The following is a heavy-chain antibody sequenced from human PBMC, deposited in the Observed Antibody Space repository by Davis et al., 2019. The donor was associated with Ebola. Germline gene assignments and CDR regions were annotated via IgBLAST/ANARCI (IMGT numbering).Heavy chain of an antibody. CDR2: IKQDGSEK. D-gene: IGHD2-2*01. Sequence: GESLKISCAASGFTFSSYWMRWVRQAPGQGLEWVANIKQDGSEKYYVDSVKGRFTISRDNAKNSLYLQMNSLRAEDTAVYYCARDRRKGYCSSTSCYALYYYGMDVWGQGTTVTVSS. J-gene: IGHJ6*02. CDR3: ARDRRKGYCSSTSCYALYYYGMDV. CDR1: GFTFSSYW. V-gene: IGHV3-7*01.